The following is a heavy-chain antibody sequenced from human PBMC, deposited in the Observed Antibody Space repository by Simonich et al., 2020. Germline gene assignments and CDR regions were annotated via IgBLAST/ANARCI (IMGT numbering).Heavy chain of an antibody. V-gene: IGHV3-30*07. CDR3: ARDGERYCGGDCYSYFDY. J-gene: IGHJ4*02. CDR1: GFTFSSYA. D-gene: IGHD2-21*02. CDR2: ISNDVSNK. Sequence: QVQLVESGGGVVQPGRSLRLSCAASGFTFSSYAMHWVRQAPGKGREGVAVISNDVSNKYYADSGKCRFTISRDNSKNTLYLQMNSLRAEDTAVYYCARDGERYCGGDCYSYFDYWGQGTLVTVSS.